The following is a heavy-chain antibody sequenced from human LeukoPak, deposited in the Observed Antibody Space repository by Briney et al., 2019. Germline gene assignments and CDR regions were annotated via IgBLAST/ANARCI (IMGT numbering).Heavy chain of an antibody. CDR3: ARLGGDYGRYYYYYGMDV. D-gene: IGHD4-17*01. Sequence: ASVKVSCKASGYTFTSYDINWVRQATGQGLEWMGWMNPNSGNTGYAQKFQGRVTMTRNTSISTAYMELSSLRSEDTAVYYCARLGGDYGRYYYYYGMDVWGQGTTVTVSS. V-gene: IGHV1-8*01. J-gene: IGHJ6*02. CDR2: MNPNSGNT. CDR1: GYTFTSYD.